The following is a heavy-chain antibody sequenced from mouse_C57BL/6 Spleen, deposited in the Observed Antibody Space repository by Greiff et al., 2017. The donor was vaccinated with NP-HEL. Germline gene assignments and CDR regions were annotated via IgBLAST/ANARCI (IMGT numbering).Heavy chain of an antibody. Sequence: VQLQQPGAELVMPGASVKLSCKASGYTFTSYWMHWVKQRPGQGLEWIGEIDPSDSYTNYNQKFKGKSTLTVDKSSSTAYMQLSSLTSEDSAVCYCARQDYYGNYPWFAYWGQGTLVTVSA. CDR3: ARQDYYGNYPWFAY. CDR1: GYTFTSYW. CDR2: IDPSDSYT. J-gene: IGHJ3*01. V-gene: IGHV1-69*01. D-gene: IGHD2-1*01.